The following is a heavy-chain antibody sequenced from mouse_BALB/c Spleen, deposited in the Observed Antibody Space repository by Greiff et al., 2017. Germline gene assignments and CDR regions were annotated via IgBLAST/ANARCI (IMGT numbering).Heavy chain of an antibody. CDR2: ISSGSSTI. CDR3: ARSLITTVVATLSYYYAMDY. J-gene: IGHJ4*01. V-gene: IGHV5-17*02. D-gene: IGHD1-1*01. CDR1: GFTFSSFG. Sequence: EVKVEESGGGLVQPGGSRKLSCAASGFTFSSFGMHWVRQAPEKGLEWVAYISSGSSTIYYADTVKGRFTISRDNPKNTLFLQMTSLRSEDTAMYYCARSLITTVVATLSYYYAMDYWGQGTSVTVSS.